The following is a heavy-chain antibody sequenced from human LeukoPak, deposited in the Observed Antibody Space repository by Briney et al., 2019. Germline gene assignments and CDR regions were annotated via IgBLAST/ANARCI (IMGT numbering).Heavy chain of an antibody. CDR3: GLVRGSRLQIDY. V-gene: IGHV1-69*13. CDR1: GGTFSSYA. CDR2: IIPIFGTA. D-gene: IGHD3-10*01. J-gene: IGHJ4*02. Sequence: ASVKVSCKASGGTFSSYAISWVRQAPGQGLEWMGGIIPIFGTANYAQKFQGRVTITADESTSTAYMGLSSLRSEDTAVYYCGLVRGSRLQIDYWGQGTLVTVSS.